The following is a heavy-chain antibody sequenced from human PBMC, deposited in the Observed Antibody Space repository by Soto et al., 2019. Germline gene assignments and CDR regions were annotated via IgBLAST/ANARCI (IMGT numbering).Heavy chain of an antibody. CDR2: IFYTGAT. V-gene: IGHV4-31*11. CDR3: ARDGRHSGGMRGSWFDP. CDR1: GDSISSRSHY. D-gene: IGHD3-10*01. Sequence: SETLSLTCAVSGDSISSRSHYWNWIRRVPGKGLEFIGYIFYTGATYYNPSLRGRISMSVDTSKNQFSLTLRSVTAADTAIYYCARDGRHSGGMRGSWFDPWCPGTQVTVSS. J-gene: IGHJ5*02.